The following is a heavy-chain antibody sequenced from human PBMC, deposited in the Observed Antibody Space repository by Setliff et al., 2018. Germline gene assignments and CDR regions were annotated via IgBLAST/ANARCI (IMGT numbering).Heavy chain of an antibody. D-gene: IGHD5-12*01. CDR2: IWYDGSYT. CDR1: GFTFSSYA. CDR3: AGDPPYSGYAFHI. Sequence: GGSLRLSCAAPGFTFSSYAMHWVRQAPGKGLDWVAYIWYDGSYTYYTGSVKGRFTISRDNSRNTVYLQMNSLRAEDTAVYYCAGDPPYSGYAFHIWGQGTMVTVSS. V-gene: IGHV3-33*01. J-gene: IGHJ3*02.